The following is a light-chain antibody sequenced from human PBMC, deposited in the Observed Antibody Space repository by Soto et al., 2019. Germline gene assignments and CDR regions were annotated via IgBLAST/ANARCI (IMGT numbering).Light chain of an antibody. V-gene: IGLV3-21*02. CDR3: QVWDSTSDHAV. J-gene: IGLJ7*01. CDR2: DDT. CDR1: NIGSKS. Sequence: SYELTQPPSVSVAPGQTATITCGGDNIGSKSVHWYQQKPGQAPVLVVCDDTDRPSGIPDRFSGSNSGNTATLTISRVEAGDEADYYCQVWDSTSDHAVFGGGTQLTVL.